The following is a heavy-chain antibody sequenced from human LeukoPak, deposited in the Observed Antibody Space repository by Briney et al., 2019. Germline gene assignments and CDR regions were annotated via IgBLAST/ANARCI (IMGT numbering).Heavy chain of an antibody. Sequence: SVKVSCKASGGTFSSYAISWVRQAPGQGLEWMGGIIPIFGTANSAQKFQGRVTITADESTSTAYMELSSLRSEDTAVYHCARYKADYDGSGSYYGYWGQGTLVTVSS. D-gene: IGHD3-10*01. V-gene: IGHV1-69*13. CDR1: GGTFSSYA. J-gene: IGHJ4*02. CDR2: IIPIFGTA. CDR3: ARYKADYDGSGSYYGY.